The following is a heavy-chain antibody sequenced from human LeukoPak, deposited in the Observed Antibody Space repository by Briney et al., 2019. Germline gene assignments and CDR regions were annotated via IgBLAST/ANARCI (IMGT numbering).Heavy chain of an antibody. CDR1: GFTFSSYA. V-gene: IGHV3-30-3*01. CDR2: ISYDGSNK. CDR3: AREFDNSVGCVDY. J-gene: IGHJ4*02. D-gene: IGHD1-20*01. Sequence: PGGSLRLSCAASGFTFSSYAMHWVRQAPGKGLEWVAVISYDGSNKYYADSVKGRFTISRDNSKNTLYLQMNSLRAEDTAVYYCAREFDNSVGCVDYWGQGTLVTVSS.